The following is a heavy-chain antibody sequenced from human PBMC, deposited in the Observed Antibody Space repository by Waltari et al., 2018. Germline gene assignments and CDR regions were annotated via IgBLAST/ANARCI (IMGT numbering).Heavy chain of an antibody. D-gene: IGHD4-17*01. CDR1: GFIFSSHG. CDR3: AKDGDYSLTEYDAFDV. CDR2: IRVKVKNI. V-gene: IGHV3-30*02. Sequence: VQLLESGGGVVQPGGALRLSCAASGFIFSSHGMHWVRQIPGKGVEGVACIRVKVKNIFDADSVRGRFTISRDNSNNIVFLQMNSLRPEDSGVYYCAKDGDYSLTEYDAFDVWGQGTVVTVSP. J-gene: IGHJ3*01.